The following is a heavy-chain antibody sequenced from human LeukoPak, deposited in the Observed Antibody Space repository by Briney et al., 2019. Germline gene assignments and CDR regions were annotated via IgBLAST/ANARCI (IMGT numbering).Heavy chain of an antibody. CDR1: GGSFSGYY. CDR3: ARRFRGSCQFDY. V-gene: IGHV4-34*01. J-gene: IGHJ4*02. CDR2: INHSGST. D-gene: IGHD2-15*01. Sequence: PSETLSLTCAVWGGSFSGYYWSWIRQPPGKGLEWIGEINHSGSTNYNPSLKSRVTISVNTSKNQFSLKLSSVTAADTAVYYCARRFRGSCQFDYWGQGTLVTVSS.